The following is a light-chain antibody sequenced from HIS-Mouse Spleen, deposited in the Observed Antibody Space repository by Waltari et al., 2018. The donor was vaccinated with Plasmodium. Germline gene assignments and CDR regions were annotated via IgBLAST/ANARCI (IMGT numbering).Light chain of an antibody. CDR2: GAS. CDR3: QQRSNWPIT. Sequence: ELVLTQSPATLSLSPGERATLSCRASQSVSSYLAWYQQKPGQAPRLRIYGASNRATGIPARFSGSGSGTDFTLTISSLEPEDFAVYYCQQRSNWPITFGQGTRLEIK. CDR1: QSVSSY. J-gene: IGKJ5*01. V-gene: IGKV3-11*01.